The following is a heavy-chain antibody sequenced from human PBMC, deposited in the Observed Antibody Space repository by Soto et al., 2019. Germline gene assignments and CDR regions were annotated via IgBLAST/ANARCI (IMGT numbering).Heavy chain of an antibody. CDR2: IYYSGST. J-gene: IGHJ6*03. Sequence: PSETLSLTCTVSGGSISSSSYYWGWIRQPPGKGLEWIGSIYYSGSTYYNPSLKSRVTISVDTSKNQFSLKLSSVTAADTAVYYCARTSTGTTFSQSVDVWGKGTTVT. D-gene: IGHD1-7*01. CDR1: GGSISSSSYY. CDR3: ARTSTGTTFSQSVDV. V-gene: IGHV4-39*01.